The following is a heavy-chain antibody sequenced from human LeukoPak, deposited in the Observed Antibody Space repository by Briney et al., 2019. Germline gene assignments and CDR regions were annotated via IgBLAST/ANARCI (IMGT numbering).Heavy chain of an antibody. CDR3: TRNIAPGGKGYYFDY. J-gene: IGHJ4*02. CDR1: GYTFTTYD. Sequence: ASVKVSCKASGYTFTTYDFNWLRQATGQGLEWMGWKNPTSGNTGYAQNFQGRVTMTRDTSTSTAYLELSSLGSEDTAVYYCTRNIAPGGKGYYFDYWGQGTLVTVSS. V-gene: IGHV1-8*01. D-gene: IGHD6-13*01. CDR2: KNPTSGNT.